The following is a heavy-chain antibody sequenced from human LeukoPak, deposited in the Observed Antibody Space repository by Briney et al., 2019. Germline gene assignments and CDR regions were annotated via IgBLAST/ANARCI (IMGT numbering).Heavy chain of an antibody. J-gene: IGHJ3*02. CDR1: GGSISSYY. CDR2: IYYSGST. Sequence: SETLSLTCTVSGGSISSYYWSWIRQPPGKGLEWIGYIYYSGSTNYNPSLKSRVTISVDTSKNQFSPKLSSVTAADTAVYYCARESPTTRAFDIWGQGTMVTVSS. CDR3: ARESPTTRAFDI. V-gene: IGHV4-59*01. D-gene: IGHD1-26*01.